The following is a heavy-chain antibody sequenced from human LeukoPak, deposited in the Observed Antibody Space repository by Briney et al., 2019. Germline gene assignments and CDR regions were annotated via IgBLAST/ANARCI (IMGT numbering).Heavy chain of an antibody. CDR1: GFTVSSNY. V-gene: IGHV3-66*01. Sequence: GGSLRLSCAASGFTVSSNYMSWVRQAPGKGLEWVSVIYSGGSTYYADSVKGRFTISRDNSKNTLYLQMNSLRAEDTAVYYCARVPDSRCYFDYWGQGTLVTVSS. CDR3: ARVPDSRCYFDY. D-gene: IGHD3-22*01. J-gene: IGHJ4*02. CDR2: IYSGGST.